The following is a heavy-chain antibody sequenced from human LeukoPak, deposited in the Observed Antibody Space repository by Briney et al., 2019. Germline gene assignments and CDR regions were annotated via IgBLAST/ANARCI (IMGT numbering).Heavy chain of an antibody. CDR3: ARDFFAFGGVIALLDY. V-gene: IGHV3-7*01. CDR1: GFTFSSYW. Sequence: GGSLRLSCAASGFTFSSYWMSWVRQAPGKGLEWVANIKLDGSEKYYVDSVKDRFTISRDNAKKSLYLQMNSLRDENTAVYYCARDFFAFGGVIALLDYWGQGTLVTVSS. CDR2: IKLDGSEK. J-gene: IGHJ4*02. D-gene: IGHD3-16*02.